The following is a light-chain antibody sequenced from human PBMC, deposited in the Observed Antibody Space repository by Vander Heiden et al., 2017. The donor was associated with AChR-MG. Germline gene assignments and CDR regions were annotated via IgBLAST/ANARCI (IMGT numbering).Light chain of an antibody. J-gene: IGLJ2*01. CDR3: QAWDSSTLVV. CDR1: KLGDKY. Sequence: SYELTQPPSVSVSPGQTTSITCSGDKLGDKYACWFQQKPGQSPVLVIYQDNKRPSGIPERFSGSNSGNTATLTISGTQAMDEADYYCQAWDSSTLVVFGGGTKL. V-gene: IGLV3-1*01. CDR2: QDN.